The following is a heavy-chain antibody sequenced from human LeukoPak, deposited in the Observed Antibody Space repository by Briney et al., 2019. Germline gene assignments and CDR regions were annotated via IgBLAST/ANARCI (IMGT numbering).Heavy chain of an antibody. CDR2: IKQDGSEI. Sequence: PGGSLRLSCAASGFTFSDYWMSWVRQTSEKGLEWVANIKQDGSEIYYVDSVKGRFTISRDNAKKLLYLHMNSLRVDDTAVYYCARDKIAGPTTLDYWGQGTLVTVSS. CDR1: GFTFSDYW. D-gene: IGHD1-26*01. CDR3: ARDKIAGPTTLDY. V-gene: IGHV3-7*01. J-gene: IGHJ4*02.